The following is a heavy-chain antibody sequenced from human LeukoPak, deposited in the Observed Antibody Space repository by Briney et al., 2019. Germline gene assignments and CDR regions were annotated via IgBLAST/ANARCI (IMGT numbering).Heavy chain of an antibody. V-gene: IGHV1-69*13. Sequence: SVKVSCKASGGTFSSYAISWVRQAPGQGLEWMGGIIPIFGTANYAQKFQGGVTITADESTSTAYMELSSLRSEDTAVYYCARDMSSLYYYYGMDVWGQGTTVTVSS. D-gene: IGHD3-10*02. CDR3: ARDMSSLYYYYGMDV. CDR1: GGTFSSYA. J-gene: IGHJ6*02. CDR2: IIPIFGTA.